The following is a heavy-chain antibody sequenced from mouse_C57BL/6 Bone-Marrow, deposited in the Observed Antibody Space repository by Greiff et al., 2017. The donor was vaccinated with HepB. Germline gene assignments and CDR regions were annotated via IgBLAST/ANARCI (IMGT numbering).Heavy chain of an antibody. CDR3: ARDMRMYVDY. CDR2: IDPSDSYT. J-gene: IGHJ2*01. V-gene: IGHV1-50*01. D-gene: IGHD6-5*01. CDR1: GYTFTSYW. Sequence: QVHVKQPGAELVKPGASVKLSCKASGYTFTSYWMQWVKQRPGQGLEWIGEIDPSDSYTNYNQKFKGKATLTVDTSSSTAYMQLSSLTSEDSAVYYCARDMRMYVDYWGQGTTLTVSS.